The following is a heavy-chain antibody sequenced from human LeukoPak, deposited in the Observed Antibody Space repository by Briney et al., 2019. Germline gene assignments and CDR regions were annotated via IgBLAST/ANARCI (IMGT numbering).Heavy chain of an antibody. D-gene: IGHD1-1*01. J-gene: IGHJ4*01. CDR1: GFSFGEYA. Sequence: GGSLRLSCAASGFSFGEYAMHWVRQAPGKGREWLSIISYNGAFIDYADSVKGRFTVSRDNAENSLFLHMNSLRPEDTAFYYCAKVRGTLSSHFFFDYWGQGIRVTVSS. CDR2: ISYNGAFI. CDR3: AKVRGTLSSHFFFDY. V-gene: IGHV3-9*01.